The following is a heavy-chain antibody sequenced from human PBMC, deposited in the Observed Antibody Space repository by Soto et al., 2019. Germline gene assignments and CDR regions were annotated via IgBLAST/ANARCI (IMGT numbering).Heavy chain of an antibody. CDR2: INAGNGNT. CDR3: ARVGNPYDILTGPHVYFDY. J-gene: IGHJ4*02. V-gene: IGHV1-3*01. Sequence: GASVKVSCKASGYTFTSYAMHWVRQAPGQRLEWMGWINAGNGNTKYSQKFQGRVTITRDTSASTAYMELSSLRSEDTAVYYCARVGNPYDILTGPHVYFDYWGQGTLVTVSS. D-gene: IGHD3-9*01. CDR1: GYTFTSYA.